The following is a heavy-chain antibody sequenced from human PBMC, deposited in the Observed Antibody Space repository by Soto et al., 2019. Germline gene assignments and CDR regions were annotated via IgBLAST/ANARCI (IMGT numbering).Heavy chain of an antibody. CDR3: ARAQGFDWLLLEAFDI. J-gene: IGHJ3*02. V-gene: IGHV4-31*03. Sequence: ASETLSLTCTVSGGSISSGGYYWSWIRQHPGKGLEWIGYIYYSGSTYYNPSLKSRVTISVDTSKNQFSLKLSSVTAADMAVYYCARAQGFDWLLLEAFDIWGQGTMVTVS. CDR2: IYYSGST. CDR1: GGSISSGGYY. D-gene: IGHD3-9*01.